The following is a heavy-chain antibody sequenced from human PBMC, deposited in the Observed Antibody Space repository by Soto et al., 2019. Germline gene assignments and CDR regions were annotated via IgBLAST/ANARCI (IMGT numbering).Heavy chain of an antibody. CDR2: IYYSGST. CDR3: ARHAPHGWVAAPGGWFDP. CDR1: GGSISSSSYY. Sequence: QLQLQESGPGLVKPSETLSLTCTVSGGSISSSSYYWGWIRQPPGKGLEWIGSIYYSGSTYYNPSLKSRVTISVDTSKNQFSLKLSSVTAADTAVYYCARHAPHGWVAAPGGWFDPWGQGTLVTVSS. D-gene: IGHD6-6*01. V-gene: IGHV4-39*01. J-gene: IGHJ5*02.